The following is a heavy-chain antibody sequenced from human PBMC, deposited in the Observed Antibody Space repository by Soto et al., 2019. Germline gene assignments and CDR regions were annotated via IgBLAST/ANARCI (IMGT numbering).Heavy chain of an antibody. J-gene: IGHJ4*02. D-gene: IGHD1-26*01. CDR3: ARESKWELLSYFDY. Sequence: PGGSLRLSCAASGFTFSDYYMSWIRQAPGKGLEWVSYISSSGSTIYYADSVKGRFTISRDNAKNSLYLQMNSLRAEDTAVYYCARESKWELLSYFDYWGQGTLVTVSS. V-gene: IGHV3-11*01. CDR2: ISSSGSTI. CDR1: GFTFSDYY.